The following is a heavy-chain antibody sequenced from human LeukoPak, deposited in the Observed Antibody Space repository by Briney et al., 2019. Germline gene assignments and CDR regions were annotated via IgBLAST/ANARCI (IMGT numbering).Heavy chain of an antibody. D-gene: IGHD5-12*01. Sequence: GGSLRLSCAASGFTVSRNYMSWVHQAPGKGLEWVSVIYSGGSTYYGDSVKGRFTISRDNSKNTLYLQMNSLRAEDTAVYYCARDSGYDLRPTLDYWGQGTLVTVSS. CDR3: ARDSGYDLRPTLDY. CDR1: GFTVSRNY. CDR2: IYSGGST. V-gene: IGHV3-53*01. J-gene: IGHJ4*02.